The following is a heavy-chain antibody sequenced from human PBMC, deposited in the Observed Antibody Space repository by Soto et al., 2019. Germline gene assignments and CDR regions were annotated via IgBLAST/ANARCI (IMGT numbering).Heavy chain of an antibody. Sequence: SETLSLTCTVSGGSISSYYWSWIRQPPGKGLEWIGYIYYSGSTNYNPSLKSRVTISVDTSKNQFSLKLSSVTAADTAVYYCARDHDIQQKRTYYYYGMDVWGQGTTVTVSS. J-gene: IGHJ6*02. D-gene: IGHD3-9*01. CDR1: GGSISSYY. V-gene: IGHV4-59*01. CDR2: IYYSGST. CDR3: ARDHDIQQKRTYYYYGMDV.